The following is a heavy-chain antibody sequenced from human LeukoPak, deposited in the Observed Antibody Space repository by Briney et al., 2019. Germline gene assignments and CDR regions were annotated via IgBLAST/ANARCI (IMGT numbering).Heavy chain of an antibody. CDR2: IRYDGSNK. CDR1: GFTFSSYG. D-gene: IGHD4-17*01. CDR3: ARIYGDYATFDY. V-gene: IGHV3-30*02. J-gene: IGHJ4*02. Sequence: GGSLRLSCAASGFTFSSYGMHWVRQAPGKGLEWVAFIRYDGSNKYYADSVKGRFTISRDNSKNTLYLQMNSLRAEDTAVYYCARIYGDYATFDYWGQGTLVTVSS.